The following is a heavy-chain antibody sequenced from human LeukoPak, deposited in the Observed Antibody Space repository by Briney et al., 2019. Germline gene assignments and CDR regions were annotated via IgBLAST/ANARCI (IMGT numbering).Heavy chain of an antibody. Sequence: PGGSLRLSCAASGFTFSSYWMSWVRQAPGKGLEWVANIKQDGSETYYMDSVKGRFTISRDNAKNSLYLQMNSLRVEDTAIYYCARSSGHTSDYWGQGTLVTVSS. CDR3: ARSSGHTSDY. J-gene: IGHJ4*02. CDR1: GFTFSSYW. CDR2: IKQDGSET. V-gene: IGHV3-7*01.